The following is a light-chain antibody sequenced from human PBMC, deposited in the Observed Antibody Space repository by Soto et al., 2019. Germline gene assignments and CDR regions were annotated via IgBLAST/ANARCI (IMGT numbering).Light chain of an antibody. Sequence: QSALTQPASVSGSPGQSITISCTGTSSDVGDYNFVSWYQQLPGKAPKLMIYEVSHRPSGVSNRVSGSKSGNTASLTISGLLAEDEAHYYCSSHTSSSIWVFGGGTKLTVL. V-gene: IGLV2-14*03. CDR3: SSHTSSSIWV. CDR2: EVS. CDR1: SSDVGDYNF. J-gene: IGLJ3*02.